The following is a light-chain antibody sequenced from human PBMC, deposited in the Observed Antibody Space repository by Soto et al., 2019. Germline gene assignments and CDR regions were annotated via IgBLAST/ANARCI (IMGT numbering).Light chain of an antibody. CDR1: SSNIENNY. J-gene: IGLJ2*01. CDR3: GTWDSSLSAVV. CDR2: DNN. V-gene: IGLV1-51*01. Sequence: QSVLTQPPSVSAAPGQKVTISCSGSSSNIENNYISWYQQLPGTAPRLLIYDNNKRPSGIPDRFSGSKSGTSATLGITGLQTGDEADYYCGTWDSSLSAVVFGGGTQLTVL.